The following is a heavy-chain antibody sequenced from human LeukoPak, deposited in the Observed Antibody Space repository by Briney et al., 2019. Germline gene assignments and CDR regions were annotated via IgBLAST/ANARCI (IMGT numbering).Heavy chain of an antibody. CDR1: GFTFTRHA. D-gene: IGHD6-19*01. Sequence: GGSLRLSCSASGFTFTRHAMSWVRQGPGKGLEWVSVISDSGGSTYYADSVKGRFTISRDNSKNTLYLQMNSLRADDTAIYYCAKRRCLGGIAVADPFDYWGQGTLVTVSS. J-gene: IGHJ4*02. V-gene: IGHV3-23*01. CDR3: AKRRCLGGIAVADPFDY. CDR2: ISDSGGST.